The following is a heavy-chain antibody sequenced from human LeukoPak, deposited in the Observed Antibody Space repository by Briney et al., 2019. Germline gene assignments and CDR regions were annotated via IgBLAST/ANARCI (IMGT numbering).Heavy chain of an antibody. CDR1: GYSISSGYY. V-gene: IGHV4-38-2*02. Sequence: SETLSLTCTVSGYSISSGYYWGWIRQSPGKGLEWIGSIYNSGSTYYNPSLKSRITISVDTSKNQFSLKLTSVTAADTAVYYCARALGYCSGGSCYQPDYWGQGILVTVSS. CDR3: ARALGYCSGGSCYQPDY. CDR2: IYNSGST. D-gene: IGHD2-15*01. J-gene: IGHJ4*02.